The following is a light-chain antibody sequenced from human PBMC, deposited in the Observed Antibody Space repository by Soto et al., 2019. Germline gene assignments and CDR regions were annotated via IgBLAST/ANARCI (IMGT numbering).Light chain of an antibody. CDR3: QQLNSYPMT. CDR2: KAS. CDR1: QSISVW. Sequence: DIRIAPFSASLFASVGARATKTCRASQSISVWLAWYQQKAGKAPNLLIYKASRLESGVPSRFSGSGSETEFTLTISSLQPEDFATYYCQQLNSYPMTFGQGTRLEIK. V-gene: IGKV1-5*03. J-gene: IGKJ5*01.